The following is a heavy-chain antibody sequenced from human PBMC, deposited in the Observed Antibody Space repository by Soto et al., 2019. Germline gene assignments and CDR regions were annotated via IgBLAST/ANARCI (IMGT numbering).Heavy chain of an antibody. CDR2: IYSTGTT. D-gene: IGHD6-19*01. CDR3: ARGSGFESFDY. V-gene: IGHV4-59*01. Sequence: NPSETLSLTCSVSGGSISTFYWSWVRQSPGKGLQWIGYIYSTGTTNFNPSLKSRVTISVDTAKNQFSLRLSSVTAADTAVYYCARGSGFESFDYWGQGTLVTVSS. J-gene: IGHJ4*02. CDR1: GGSISTFY.